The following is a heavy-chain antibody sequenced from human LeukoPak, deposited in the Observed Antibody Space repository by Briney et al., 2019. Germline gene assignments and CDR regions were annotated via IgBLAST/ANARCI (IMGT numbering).Heavy chain of an antibody. J-gene: IGHJ2*01. CDR2: SNDSGST. CDR3: ARHYCSGGSCYWHFDL. CDR1: GGSFTGYY. D-gene: IGHD2-15*01. Sequence: PSETLSLTCVVYGGSFTGYYWSWIRQPPGKGLEWIGESNDSGSTKYNPSLKSRVTISIETSKNQFSLKLSSVTAADTAVYYCARHYCSGGSCYWHFDLWGRGTLVTVSS. V-gene: IGHV4-34*01.